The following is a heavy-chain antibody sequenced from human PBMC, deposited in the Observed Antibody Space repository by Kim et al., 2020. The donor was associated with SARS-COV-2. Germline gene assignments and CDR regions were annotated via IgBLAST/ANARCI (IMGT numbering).Heavy chain of an antibody. CDR2: IYYSGST. Sequence: SETLSLTCTVSGGSISSSSYYWGWIRQPPGKGLEWIGSIYYSGSTYYNPSLKSRVTISVDTSKNQFSLKLSSVTAADTAVYYCARHPTREYYDILTGYYIRGAFDYWGQGTLVTVSS. CDR1: GGSISSSSYY. D-gene: IGHD3-9*01. J-gene: IGHJ4*02. V-gene: IGHV4-39*01. CDR3: ARHPTREYYDILTGYYIRGAFDY.